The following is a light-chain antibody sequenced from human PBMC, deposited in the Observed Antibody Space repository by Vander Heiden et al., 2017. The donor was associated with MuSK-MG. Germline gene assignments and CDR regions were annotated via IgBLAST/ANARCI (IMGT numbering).Light chain of an antibody. J-gene: IGKJ4*01. CDR3: QQSHSAPLT. V-gene: IGKV1-39*01. Sequence: DIQMTQSPSSLSASLGDRVAFTCRASQSISSHLNWYQQKPGKAPKLLIYSVSSFLSGVPSTFSGSGSGTDFTLTIIRLLPEDFAIYYCQQSHSAPLTFGGGTQVEIK. CDR2: SVS. CDR1: QSISSH.